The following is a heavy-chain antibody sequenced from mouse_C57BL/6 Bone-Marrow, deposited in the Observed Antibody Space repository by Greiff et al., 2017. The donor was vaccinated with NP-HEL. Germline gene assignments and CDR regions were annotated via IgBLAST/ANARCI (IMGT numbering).Heavy chain of an antibody. D-gene: IGHD1-1*01. CDR1: GYTFTDYY. J-gene: IGHJ3*01. V-gene: IGHV1-26*01. CDR3: ARRYYGSSSS. Sequence: VQLQQSGPELVKPGASVKISCKASGYTFTDYYMNWVKQSHGKSLEWIGDINPNNGGTSYNQKFKGKATLTVDKSSSTAYMELRSLTSEDSAVYYCARRYYGSSSSWGQGTLVTVSA. CDR2: INPNNGGT.